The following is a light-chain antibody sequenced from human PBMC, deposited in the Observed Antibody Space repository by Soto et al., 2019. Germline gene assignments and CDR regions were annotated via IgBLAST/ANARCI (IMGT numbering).Light chain of an antibody. CDR3: AAWDDSLKV. V-gene: IGLV1-47*02. CDR1: SSNIGSNY. Sequence: QPVLTQPPSAYGTPGQRVTISCSGSSSNIGSNYVYWYQQLPGTAPKLLIYSNNQRPSGVPDRFSGSKSGTSASLAISGLRSEDEADYYCAAWDDSLKVFGGGTKLTVL. J-gene: IGLJ3*02. CDR2: SNN.